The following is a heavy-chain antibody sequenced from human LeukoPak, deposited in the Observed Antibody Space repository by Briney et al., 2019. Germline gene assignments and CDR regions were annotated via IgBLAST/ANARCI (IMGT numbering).Heavy chain of an antibody. CDR2: IWYDGSNK. CDR1: GFTLSSYG. CDR3: ARDEGFLQYYFDY. Sequence: GGSLRLSCAASGFTLSSYGMHWVRQAPGKGLEWVAVIWYDGSNKYYADSVKGRFTISRDNSKNTLYLQMNSLRAEDTAVYYCARDEGFLQYYFDYWGQGTLVTVSS. D-gene: IGHD3-3*01. J-gene: IGHJ4*02. V-gene: IGHV3-33*01.